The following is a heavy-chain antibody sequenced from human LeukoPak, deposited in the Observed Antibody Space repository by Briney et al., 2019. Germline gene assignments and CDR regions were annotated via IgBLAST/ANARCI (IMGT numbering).Heavy chain of an antibody. Sequence: GESLKISCKGSGYRFTSYWIGWVREMPGKGLEWMGFIYPGDSDTRYSPSFQGQVTISADKSMSTAYLQWSSLKASDTAMYYCARRRGRYSGDAFDIWGQGTMVTVSS. D-gene: IGHD1-26*01. CDR2: IYPGDSDT. CDR3: ARRRGRYSGDAFDI. V-gene: IGHV5-51*01. J-gene: IGHJ3*02. CDR1: GYRFTSYW.